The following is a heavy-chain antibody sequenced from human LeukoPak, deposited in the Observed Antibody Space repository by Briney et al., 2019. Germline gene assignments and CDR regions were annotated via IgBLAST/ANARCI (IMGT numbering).Heavy chain of an antibody. V-gene: IGHV4-39*07. D-gene: IGHD5-18*01. CDR1: GGSISSSDYY. CDR2: IYYSGST. Sequence: SETLSLTCTVSGGSISSSDYYWGWIRQPPGKGLEWIGNIYYSGSTYYNPSLKSRVTISVDTSKNQFSLKLSSVTAADTAVYYCARGRYNYALEDYFDYWGQGTLVTVSS. CDR3: ARGRYNYALEDYFDY. J-gene: IGHJ4*02.